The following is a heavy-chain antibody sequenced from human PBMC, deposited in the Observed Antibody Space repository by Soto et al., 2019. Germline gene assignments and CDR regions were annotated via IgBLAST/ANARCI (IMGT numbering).Heavy chain of an antibody. V-gene: IGHV3-33*01. CDR2: IWYDGSNK. Sequence: PGGSLRLSCAASGFTFSSYGMHWVRQAPGKGLEWVAVIWYDGSNKYYADSVKGRFTISRDNSKNTLYLQMNSLRAEDTAVYYCAGLEAGPVYLEWSPSHYYGMDVWGQGTTVTVSS. CDR1: GFTFSSYG. D-gene: IGHD3-3*01. CDR3: AGLEAGPVYLEWSPSHYYGMDV. J-gene: IGHJ6*02.